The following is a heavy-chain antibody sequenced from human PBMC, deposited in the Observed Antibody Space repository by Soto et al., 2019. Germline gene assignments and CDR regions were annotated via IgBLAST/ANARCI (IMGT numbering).Heavy chain of an antibody. CDR2: INVGNGNT. V-gene: IGHV1-3*01. Sequence: ASVKVSCKASGYTYISYSMHWVRQAPGQRLEWMGWINVGNGNTKYSQNFQGRVTINQDTSASTAYMELSSLTSEDTAVYYCASVSRGSTAMASPYWGQGTLVTVSS. J-gene: IGHJ4*02. D-gene: IGHD5-18*01. CDR1: GYTYISYS. CDR3: ASVSRGSTAMASPY.